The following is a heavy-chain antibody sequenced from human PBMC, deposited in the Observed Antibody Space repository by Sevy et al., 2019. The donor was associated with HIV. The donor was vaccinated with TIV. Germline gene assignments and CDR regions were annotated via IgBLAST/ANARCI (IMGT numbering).Heavy chain of an antibody. CDR3: AREGCSKPHDY. J-gene: IGHJ4*02. CDR2: LSFGCGKI. CDR1: GFNFNIYS. D-gene: IGHD3-10*02. V-gene: IGHV3-23*01. Sequence: GGSLRLSCLASGFNFNIYSFSWVRQTPGKGLEWVSTLSFGCGKINYADSVQGRFTISRDDSKNTLYLEMNSLRVEDTAIYYCAREGCSKPHDYWGQGTLVTVSS.